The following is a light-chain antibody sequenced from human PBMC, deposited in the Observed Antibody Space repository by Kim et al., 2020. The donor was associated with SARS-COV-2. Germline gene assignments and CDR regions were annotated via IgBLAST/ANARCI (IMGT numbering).Light chain of an antibody. J-gene: IGKJ1*01. Sequence: SPGESATLSCRASQSVSGAYLAWYQQKPGQAPRLLIFGASTRATGTPDSFSGRGSGTDFTLTIARLEPEDFAVYYCQQYTSTPPTFGQGTKVDIK. CDR2: GAS. V-gene: IGKV3-20*01. CDR1: QSVSGAY. CDR3: QQYTSTPPT.